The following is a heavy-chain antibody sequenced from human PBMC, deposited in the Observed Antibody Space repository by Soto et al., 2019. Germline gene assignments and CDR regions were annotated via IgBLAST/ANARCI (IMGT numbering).Heavy chain of an antibody. D-gene: IGHD6-19*01. V-gene: IGHV4-59*01. CDR1: GGSISSYY. CDR3: AREGHIAVGALDY. CDR2: IYYSGST. Sequence: KPSETLSLTCTVSGGSISSYYWSWIRQPPGKGLEWIGYIYYSGSTNYNPSLKSRVTISVDTSKNQFSLKLSSVTAADTAVYYCAREGHIAVGALDYWGQGTLVTVSS. J-gene: IGHJ4*02.